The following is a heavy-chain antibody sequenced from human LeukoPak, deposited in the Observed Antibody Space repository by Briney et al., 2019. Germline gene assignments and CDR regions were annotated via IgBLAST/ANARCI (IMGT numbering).Heavy chain of an antibody. CDR3: ARRGYSGSSYFED. CDR2: ISSSSYI. CDR1: GFTFSSYS. J-gene: IGHJ4*02. Sequence: GGSLRLSCAASGFTFSSYSMNWVRQAPGKGLEWVSSISSSSYIYYADSVKGRFTISRDNAKNSLYLQMNSLRAEDTAVYYCARRGYSGSSYFEDWGQGTLVTVSS. V-gene: IGHV3-21*01. D-gene: IGHD1-26*01.